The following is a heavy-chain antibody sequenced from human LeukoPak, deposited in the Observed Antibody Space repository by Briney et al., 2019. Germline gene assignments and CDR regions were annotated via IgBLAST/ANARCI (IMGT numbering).Heavy chain of an antibody. D-gene: IGHD3-10*01. CDR3: ARDHAGGFFDY. J-gene: IGHJ4*02. V-gene: IGHV3-30*04. CDR1: GFTFSSYA. Sequence: GGSLRLSCAASGFTFSSYAMHWVRQAPGKGLEWVAVVSYDGSNKYYADSVKGRFTISRDNSKNTLYLQMNSLRAEDTAVYYCARDHAGGFFDYWGQGTLVTVSS. CDR2: VSYDGSNK.